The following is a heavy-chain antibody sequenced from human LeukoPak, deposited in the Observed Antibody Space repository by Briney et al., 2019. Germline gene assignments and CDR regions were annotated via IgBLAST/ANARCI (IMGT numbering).Heavy chain of an antibody. J-gene: IGHJ4*02. D-gene: IGHD6-13*01. V-gene: IGHV3-23*01. CDR3: AKDFVAARDY. Sequence: GGTLRLSCAASGFTFSSYGMSWVRQAPGKGLEWVSAISGSGGSTYYADSVKGRFTISRDNSRNTLYLQMNSLRAEDTAVYYCAKDFVAARDYWGQGTLVTVSS. CDR2: ISGSGGST. CDR1: GFTFSSYG.